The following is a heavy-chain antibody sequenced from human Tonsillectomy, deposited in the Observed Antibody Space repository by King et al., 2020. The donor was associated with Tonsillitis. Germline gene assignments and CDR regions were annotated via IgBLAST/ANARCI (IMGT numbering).Heavy chain of an antibody. CDR2: IYPGAADT. V-gene: IGHV5-51*01. J-gene: IGHJ4*02. CDR3: ARQLWFGEFVGY. Sequence: QLVQSGAEVKKPGESLKISCKGSGYSFTTYWIGWVRQMPGKGLEWLGVIYPGAADTRYRPSFQGQVTISADKSISTAYLQWNSLRASDTATYFCARQLWFGEFVGYWGQGTLVTVSS. D-gene: IGHD3-10*01. CDR1: GYSFTTYW.